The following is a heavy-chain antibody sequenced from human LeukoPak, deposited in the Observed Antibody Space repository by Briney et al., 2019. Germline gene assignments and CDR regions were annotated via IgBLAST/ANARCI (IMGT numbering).Heavy chain of an antibody. CDR1: GFTFSTYA. J-gene: IGHJ4*02. D-gene: IGHD3-10*01. Sequence: PGGSLRLSCAASGFTFSTYAVSWVRQAPARGLEWVATLSGSGADAFYADPVRGRFTISRDNSQNTLYLQMNSLRAEDAAIYYCAKSPWKREYYGSDFWGQGTLVTVSS. V-gene: IGHV3-23*01. CDR2: LSGSGADA. CDR3: AKSPWKREYYGSDF.